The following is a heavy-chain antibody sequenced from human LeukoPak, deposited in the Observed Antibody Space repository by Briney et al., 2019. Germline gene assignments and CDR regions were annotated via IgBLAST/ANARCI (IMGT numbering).Heavy chain of an antibody. V-gene: IGHV3-23*01. J-gene: IGHJ4*02. CDR3: AKDQGAATGKRGVDC. CDR1: GFTFSNYA. D-gene: IGHD6-13*01. Sequence: PGGSLRLSCAASGFTFSNYAMSWVRQAPGKGLEWVSAVSAGGSNRYYVDSVKGRFTISRDNSKNTLFLQMNSLRAEDTALYYCAKDQGAATGKRGVDCWGQGTLVTVSS. CDR2: VSAGGSNR.